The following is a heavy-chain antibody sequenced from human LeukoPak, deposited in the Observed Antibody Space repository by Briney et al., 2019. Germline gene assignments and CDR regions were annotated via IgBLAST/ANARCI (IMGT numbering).Heavy chain of an antibody. CDR1: GFTFSSYE. D-gene: IGHD3-22*01. CDR2: ISNGGSTR. Sequence: GGSLRLSCAASGFTFSSYEMNWLRQAPEKGQEWVSYISNGGSTRYYADSVKGRFTISRDNAKNSLYLQMNSLRAEDTAVYYCARDYYDSSGYYHNFDYWGQGTLVTVSS. J-gene: IGHJ4*02. V-gene: IGHV3-48*03. CDR3: ARDYYDSSGYYHNFDY.